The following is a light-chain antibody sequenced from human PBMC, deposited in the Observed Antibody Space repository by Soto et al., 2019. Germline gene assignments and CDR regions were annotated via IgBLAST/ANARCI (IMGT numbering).Light chain of an antibody. CDR1: SSDVGGYNY. CDR3: TSYTSSSTLDV. V-gene: IGLV2-14*01. J-gene: IGLJ1*01. CDR2: EVS. Sequence: QSALIQPPSVSSSPGQSITISCTGTSSDVGGYNYVSWYQQHPGKAPKLMIYEVSNRPLGVSNRFSGSKSGNTASLTISGLQAEDEADYYCTSYTSSSTLDVFGTGTKVTVL.